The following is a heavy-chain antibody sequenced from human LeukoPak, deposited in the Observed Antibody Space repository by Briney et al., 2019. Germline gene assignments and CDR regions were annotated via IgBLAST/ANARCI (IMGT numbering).Heavy chain of an antibody. CDR2: INHSGST. Sequence: PSETLSLTCAVYGGSFSGYYWSWIRQPPGKGLEWIGEINHSGSTNYNPSLKSRFTISVDTSKNQFSLKLSSVTAADTAVYYCARGGRRITMIVVVSRFALDYWGQGTLVTVSS. V-gene: IGHV4-34*01. CDR1: GGSFSGYY. CDR3: ARGGRRITMIVVVSRFALDY. J-gene: IGHJ4*02. D-gene: IGHD3-22*01.